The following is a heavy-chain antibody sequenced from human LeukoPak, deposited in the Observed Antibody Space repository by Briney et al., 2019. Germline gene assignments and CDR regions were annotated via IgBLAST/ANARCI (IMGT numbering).Heavy chain of an antibody. J-gene: IGHJ4*02. CDR3: ARELAAGVSPIFDY. CDR2: INTSGDST. D-gene: IGHD6-13*01. Sequence: PGGSLRLSCAASRFTFSTYAMSWVRQAPGKGLEWVSGINTSGDSTYYADSVKGRFTISRDNSKSTLYLQMNSLRAEDTAVYYCARELAAGVSPIFDYWGQGTLVTVSS. V-gene: IGHV3-23*01. CDR1: RFTFSTYA.